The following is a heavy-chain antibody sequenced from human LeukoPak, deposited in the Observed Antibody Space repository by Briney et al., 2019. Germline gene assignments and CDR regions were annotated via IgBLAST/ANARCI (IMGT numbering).Heavy chain of an antibody. V-gene: IGHV3-7*01. CDR1: GFTFSSYW. CDR2: IKQDGSEK. J-gene: IGHJ4*02. D-gene: IGHD3-22*01. Sequence: GGPLRLSCAASGFTFSSYWMSWVRQAPGKGLEWVANIKQDGSEKYYVDSVKGRFTISRDNAKNSLYLQMNSLRAEDTAVYYCAREGLLGAIDYWGQGTLVTVSS. CDR3: AREGLLGAIDY.